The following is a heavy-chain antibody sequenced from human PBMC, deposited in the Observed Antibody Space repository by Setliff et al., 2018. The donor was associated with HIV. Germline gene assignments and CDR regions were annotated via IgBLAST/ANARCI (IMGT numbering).Heavy chain of an antibody. CDR2: ISSDGKNS. CDR1: GLIFSNHA. D-gene: IGHD3-22*01. CDR3: AKLDYYDYSGSWARKVAIDF. J-gene: IGHJ3*01. Sequence: PGGSLRLSCTASGLIFSNHAFHWVRQAPGKGLEWVAVISSDGKNSYSTESVKGRFRIFRDNSNNTLSVQMSSLRAEDTALYYCAKLDYYDYSGSWARKVAIDFWGRGTMVTVSS. V-gene: IGHV3-30-3*02.